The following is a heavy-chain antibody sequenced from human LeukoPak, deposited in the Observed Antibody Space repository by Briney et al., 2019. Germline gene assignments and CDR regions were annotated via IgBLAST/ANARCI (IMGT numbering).Heavy chain of an antibody. V-gene: IGHV3-15*01. CDR2: VRAKTDGGTT. Sequence: GGSLRLSCAVSGFTFTNAWMYWVRQAPGKGLEWVGRVRAKTDGGTTEYAAPVKGRFSISRDDSTNTVYLQMNSLITEDTAIYYCAADTPVPLAQIDYWGQGALVTVSS. CDR1: GFTFTNAW. CDR3: AADTPVPLAQIDY. D-gene: IGHD2/OR15-2a*01. J-gene: IGHJ4*02.